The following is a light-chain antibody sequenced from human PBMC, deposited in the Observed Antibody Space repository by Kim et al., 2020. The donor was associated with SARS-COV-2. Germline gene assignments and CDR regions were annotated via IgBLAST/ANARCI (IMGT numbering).Light chain of an antibody. V-gene: IGKV4-1*01. CDR2: WAS. CDR1: QSVLHSSNNKKD. Sequence: RATINCKASQSVLHSSNNKKDLAWYQQKPGQPPKLLIYWASTREAGGPDRFSGSGSGTDFTLTISSLQAEDGAVYYCQQYYTTPYTFGQGTKLEIK. CDR3: QQYYTTPYT. J-gene: IGKJ2*01.